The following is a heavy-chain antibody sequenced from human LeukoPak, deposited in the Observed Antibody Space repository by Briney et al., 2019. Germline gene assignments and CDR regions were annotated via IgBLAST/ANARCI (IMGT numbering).Heavy chain of an antibody. D-gene: IGHD3-3*01. CDR2: ITSGSSTT. Sequence: HPGGSLRLSCAASGFTFSTYEMNWVRQAPGKGLEWVSYITSGSSTTLYADSVRGRFTVFRDNSKNSLYLQMNSLRAEDTAVYYCAREYDSLSGAFDIWGQGTMVTVSS. CDR3: AREYDSLSGAFDI. CDR1: GFTFSTYE. V-gene: IGHV3-48*03. J-gene: IGHJ3*02.